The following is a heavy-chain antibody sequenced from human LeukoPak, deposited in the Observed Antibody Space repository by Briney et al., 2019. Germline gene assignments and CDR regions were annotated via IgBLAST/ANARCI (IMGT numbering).Heavy chain of an antibody. CDR3: ASAESHDYGET. D-gene: IGHD4-17*01. J-gene: IGHJ4*02. Sequence: VASVKVSCKASGYSFTDYALHWVRQAPGQRLEWMGWIKPNSGGTQYAQRFRGRVTMTRDTSITTAYMELTGLRSDDTAVYFCASAESHDYGETWGQGTLVTVSS. CDR1: GYSFTDYA. V-gene: IGHV1-2*02. CDR2: IKPNSGGT.